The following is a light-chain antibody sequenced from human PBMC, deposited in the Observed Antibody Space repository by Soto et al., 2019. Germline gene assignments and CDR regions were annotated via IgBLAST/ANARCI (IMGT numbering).Light chain of an antibody. CDR1: QSISGW. CDR2: KAS. Sequence: DIQMTQSPSTLSASVGDRVTITCPASQSISGWLAWYQQKPGKAPRLLIYKASNLQSGVPSRFSGSGSGTEFTLTINNLLPDDYPTYYCQEYNSHSRYTFGQGTRL. V-gene: IGKV1-5*03. J-gene: IGKJ2*01. CDR3: QEYNSHSRYT.